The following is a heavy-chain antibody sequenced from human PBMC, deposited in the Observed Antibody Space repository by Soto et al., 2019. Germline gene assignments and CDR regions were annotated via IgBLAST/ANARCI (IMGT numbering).Heavy chain of an antibody. Sequence: PSETLCLTCAVYGGSFSGYYWSWIRHPPGKGLEWIGEINHSGSTNYNPSLKSRVTISVDTSKNQFSLKLSSVTAADTAVYYCARGRYSGGKWFDPWGQGTLVTVSP. D-gene: IGHD2-21*01. CDR3: ARGRYSGGKWFDP. V-gene: IGHV4-34*01. J-gene: IGHJ5*02. CDR1: GGSFSGYY. CDR2: INHSGST.